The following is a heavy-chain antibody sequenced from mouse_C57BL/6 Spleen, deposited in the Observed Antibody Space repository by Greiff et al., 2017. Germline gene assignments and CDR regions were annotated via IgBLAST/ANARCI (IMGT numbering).Heavy chain of an antibody. CDR2: INPSTGGT. V-gene: IGHV1-42*01. J-gene: IGHJ4*01. CDR3: ARRDYSSAMDY. CDR1: GYSFTGYY. Sequence: VQLQQSGPELVKPGASVKISCKASGYSFTGYYMNWVKQSPEKSLEWIGEINPSTGGTTYNQKFKAKATLTVDKSSSTAYMQLKSLTSEDSAVYYCARRDYSSAMDYWGQGTSVTVS. D-gene: IGHD2-5*01.